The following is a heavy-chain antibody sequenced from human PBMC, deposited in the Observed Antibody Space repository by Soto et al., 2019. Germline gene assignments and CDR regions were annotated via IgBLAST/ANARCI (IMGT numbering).Heavy chain of an antibody. V-gene: IGHV3-13*01. CDR2: IGTAGDT. CDR3: GRVGCSGGSCHWFDP. Sequence: GGSLGLSCTDSGFTFRSYDMHWVRQATGKGLEWVSAIGTAGDTYYPGSVKGRFTISRENAKNSLYLQMNSLRAGDTAVYYCGRVGCSGGSCHWFDPWGQGTLVTVSS. J-gene: IGHJ5*02. CDR1: GFTFRSYD. D-gene: IGHD2-15*01.